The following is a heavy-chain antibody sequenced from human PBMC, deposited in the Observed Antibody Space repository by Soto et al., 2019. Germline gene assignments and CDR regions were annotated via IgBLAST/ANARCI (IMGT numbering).Heavy chain of an antibody. CDR1: GGSISNSLNY. CDR3: ARQGRCSISSCYDVCSPDNYFNP. D-gene: IGHD2-2*01. CDR2: IYYTGNI. Sequence: QLQLQESSPVLVKPSETLSLTCSVSGGSISNSLNYWGWIRQPPGKGLEWIGTIYYTGNIYYNPSLKSRVTISIDTSRNQFSLRLSSVTAADTAVYYCARQGRCSISSCYDVCSPDNYFNPWGQGTLVTVST. V-gene: IGHV4-39*01. J-gene: IGHJ5*02.